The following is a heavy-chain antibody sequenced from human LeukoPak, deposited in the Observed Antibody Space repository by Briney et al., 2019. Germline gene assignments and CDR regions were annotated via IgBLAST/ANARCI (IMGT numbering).Heavy chain of an antibody. J-gene: IGHJ5*02. CDR1: GFTFSSYS. Sequence: GGSLRLSCAASGFTFSSYSMNWVRQAPGKGLEWVSLISVGGGNTHYPDSVQGRFTISRDDSQNTLYLQMNSLRAEDTAVYYCAKDLDSTGYYTPDPWGQGTLVTVSS. CDR3: AKDLDSTGYYTPDP. CDR2: ISVGGGNT. D-gene: IGHD3-22*01. V-gene: IGHV3-23*01.